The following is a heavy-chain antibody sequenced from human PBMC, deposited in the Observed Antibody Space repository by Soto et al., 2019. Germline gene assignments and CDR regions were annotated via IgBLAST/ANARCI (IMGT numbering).Heavy chain of an antibody. CDR1: GFTFSSYW. Sequence: EVQLVESGGGLVQPGGSLRLSCAASGFTFSSYWMSWVHQAPGKWLEWVANIKQDGSEKYYVDSVKGRFTISRDNAKNSLYLQMNSLRAEDTAVYYCARLRGWYSRYLDYWGQGTLVTVSS. CDR2: IKQDGSEK. J-gene: IGHJ4*02. D-gene: IGHD6-13*01. V-gene: IGHV3-7*05. CDR3: ARLRGWYSRYLDY.